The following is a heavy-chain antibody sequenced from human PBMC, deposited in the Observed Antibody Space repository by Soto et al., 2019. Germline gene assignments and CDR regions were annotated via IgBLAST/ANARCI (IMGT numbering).Heavy chain of an antibody. V-gene: IGHV1-3*01. D-gene: IGHD3-9*01. CDR2: INAGNGNT. J-gene: IGHJ4*02. CDR3: ARDGHYDILTGYSPFDY. CDR1: GYTFTSYA. Sequence: ASVKVSCKASGYTFTSYAMHWVRQAPGQRLEWMGWINAGNGNTKYSQKFQGRVTITRDTSASTAYMELSSLRSEDTAVYYCARDGHYDILTGYSPFDYWGQGTLVTVSS.